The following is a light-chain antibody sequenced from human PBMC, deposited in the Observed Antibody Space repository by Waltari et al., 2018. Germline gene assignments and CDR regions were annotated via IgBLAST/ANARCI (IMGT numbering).Light chain of an antibody. CDR3: QSADSSSKFQV. J-gene: IGLJ2*01. CDR1: ALPNQY. Sequence: PPSVSVSPGQTARITCSGDALPNQYAYWYQQKSGQAPVVIIYKDTERPSGIPERFSGSTSGTIVTLTISGVQAEDEADYYCQSADSSSKFQVFGGGTKLTVL. CDR2: KDT. V-gene: IGLV3-25*03.